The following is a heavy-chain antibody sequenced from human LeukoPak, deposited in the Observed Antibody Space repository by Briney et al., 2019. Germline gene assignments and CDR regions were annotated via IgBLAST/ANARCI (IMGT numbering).Heavy chain of an antibody. J-gene: IGHJ4*01. Sequence: PSETLSLTCTVSGYSISSGYYWGWIRQPPGKGLEWIGSINHSASTYYNPSLKSRVTISVDTSKNQVSPKLSSVTAADTAVYYCARDVGFMGGSYYEEYWGHGTLGTVSS. CDR2: INHSAST. V-gene: IGHV4-38-2*02. CDR3: ARDVGFMGGSYYEEY. D-gene: IGHD1-26*01. CDR1: GYSISSGYY.